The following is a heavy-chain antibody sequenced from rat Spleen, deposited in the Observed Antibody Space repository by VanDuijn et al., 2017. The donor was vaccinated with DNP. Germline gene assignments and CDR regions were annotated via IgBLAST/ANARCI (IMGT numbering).Heavy chain of an antibody. J-gene: IGHJ2*01. D-gene: IGHD5-1*01. CDR1: GFTFSNYG. CDR2: ISPSGGST. Sequence: EVQLVESGGGLVQPGRSLKLSCAASGFTFSNYGMHWIRQAPTTGLEWFASISPSGGSTYYRDSGKGRFTISRDNAKSTLYLQMDSLRSEDTATYYCATDKNWEYYFDYWGQGVMVTVSS. CDR3: ATDKNWEYYFDY. V-gene: IGHV5-19*01.